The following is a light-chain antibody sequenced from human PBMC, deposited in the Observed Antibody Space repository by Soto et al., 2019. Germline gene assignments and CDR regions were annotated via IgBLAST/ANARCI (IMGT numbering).Light chain of an antibody. CDR3: QQYGSSPWT. J-gene: IGKJ1*01. Sequence: EIVLTQSPGTLSLSPGESATLSCRASQSVSGSYVAWFQQSPGQAPRLLIYGASRRSTGIPDRFSGSGSGTDFSLTISRLEPEDFAVYYCQQYGSSPWTFGQGTNVEIK. V-gene: IGKV3-20*01. CDR1: QSVSGSY. CDR2: GAS.